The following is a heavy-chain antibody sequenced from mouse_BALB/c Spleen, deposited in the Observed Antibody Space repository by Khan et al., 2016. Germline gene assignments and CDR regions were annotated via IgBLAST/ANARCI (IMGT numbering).Heavy chain of an antibody. CDR1: GFTFSNYW. V-gene: IGHV6-6*02. CDR3: TSGFAY. CDR2: IRLKSNNYAT. Sequence: VQLEESGGGLVQPGGSMKLSCVASGFTFSNYWMNWVRQSPEKGLEWVAEIRLKSNNYATHYAESVQGRFTISRDDSKSSVYLQMNNLRAEDTGIYYCTSGFAYWGQGTLVTVSA. J-gene: IGHJ3*01.